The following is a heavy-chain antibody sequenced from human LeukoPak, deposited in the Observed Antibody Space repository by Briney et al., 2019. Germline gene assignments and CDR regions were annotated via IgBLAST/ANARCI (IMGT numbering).Heavy chain of an antibody. CDR2: INIDGSST. CDR3: ARAPSEIGGYYPEYFRH. CDR1: GFTFSNYW. V-gene: IGHV3-74*01. D-gene: IGHD3-22*01. J-gene: IGHJ1*01. Sequence: GGSLRLSCAASGFTFSNYWMHWARQAPGKGLVGVSRINIDGSSTNYADSVKGRFTISRDNAKNTLYLQMNSLRAEDTGVYYCARAPSEIGGYYPEYFRHWGQGTLVTVSS.